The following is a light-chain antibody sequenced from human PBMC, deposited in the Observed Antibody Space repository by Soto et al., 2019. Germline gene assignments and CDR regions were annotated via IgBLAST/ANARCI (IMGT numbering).Light chain of an antibody. CDR1: QGISSS. CDR2: DAS. CDR3: QQFNNYPIT. J-gene: IGKJ5*01. Sequence: AIQLTQSPSSLSSSVGDRVTITFLSSQGISSSLAWYQQKPGKAPKLLIYDASSLESGVPSRFSGSGSGTDFTLTISSLQPEDFATYYCQQFNNYPITFGQGTRLEIK. V-gene: IGKV1D-13*01.